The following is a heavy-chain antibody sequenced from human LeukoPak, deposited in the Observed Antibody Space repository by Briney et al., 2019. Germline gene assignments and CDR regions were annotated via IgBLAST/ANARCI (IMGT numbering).Heavy chain of an antibody. CDR3: ARDRNPAVPAAYGMDV. D-gene: IGHD2-2*01. V-gene: IGHV4-34*01. J-gene: IGHJ6*02. CDR1: GGSFSGYY. CDR2: INHSGST. Sequence: SETLSLTCAVYGGSFSGYYWSWIRQPPGKGLEWIGEINHSGSTNYNPSLKSRVTISVDTSKNQFSLKLSSVTAADTAVYYCARDRNPAVPAAYGMDVWGQGTTVTVSS.